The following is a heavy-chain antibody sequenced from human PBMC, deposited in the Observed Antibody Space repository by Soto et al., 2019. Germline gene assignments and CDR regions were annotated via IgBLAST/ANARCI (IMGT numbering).Heavy chain of an antibody. D-gene: IGHD3-22*01. CDR2: IXSSGHST. V-gene: IGHV3-23*01. CDR1: GFAFRTCA. CDR3: AKSYYYDSSGYSTLTHYYYYYGMDV. Sequence: RLSCAGSGFAFRTCALSWVRQAAGKGLEWVSAIXSSGHSTYYADSEKGRFTRSSDNYKHTLYLQMKSLRDEDTAVYYCAKSYYYDSSGYSTLTHYYYYYGMDVWGQGTTVTVSS. J-gene: IGHJ6*02.